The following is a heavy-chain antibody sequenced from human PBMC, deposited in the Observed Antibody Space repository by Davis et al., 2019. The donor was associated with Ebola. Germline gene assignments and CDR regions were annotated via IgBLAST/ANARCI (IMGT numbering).Heavy chain of an antibody. Sequence: GESLKISCAASGFTFSSYAMHWVRQAPGQGLEWVAVISYDGSNKYYADSVKGRFTISRDNSKNTLYLQMNSLRAEDTAVYYCAKDRTFFIAVAVSWGQGTLVTVSS. CDR3: AKDRTFFIAVAVS. CDR1: GFTFSSYA. V-gene: IGHV3-30*04. D-gene: IGHD6-19*01. J-gene: IGHJ5*02. CDR2: ISYDGSNK.